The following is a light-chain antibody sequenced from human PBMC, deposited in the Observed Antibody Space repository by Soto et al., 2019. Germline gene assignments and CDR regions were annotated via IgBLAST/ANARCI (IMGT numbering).Light chain of an antibody. CDR2: GAS. CDR3: HQYGASPET. J-gene: IGKJ1*01. Sequence: EIILTQSPDTLSLSPGERVTLSCRASQSVTGSSIAWFQQKPGQAPRLLMYGASNRATGIPHRFSGSGSGTDFTLTISSLEPEDFAVYFCHQYGASPETFGQGTKVDIK. V-gene: IGKV3-20*01. CDR1: QSVTGSS.